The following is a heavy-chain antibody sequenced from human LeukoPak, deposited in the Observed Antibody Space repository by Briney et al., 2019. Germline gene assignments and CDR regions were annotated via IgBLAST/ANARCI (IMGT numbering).Heavy chain of an antibody. CDR2: IYSGGIT. Sequence: GGSLRLSCAASGFTVSSNYMTWVRQAPGKGLEWVSVIYSGGITYYADSVKGRFTISRDNSKNTLYLQMNSLRAEDTAVFYCAKDRDDYVWGSYLGAFDIWGQGTMVTVSS. J-gene: IGHJ3*02. V-gene: IGHV3-53*01. CDR3: AKDRDDYVWGSYLGAFDI. D-gene: IGHD3-16*01. CDR1: GFTVSSNY.